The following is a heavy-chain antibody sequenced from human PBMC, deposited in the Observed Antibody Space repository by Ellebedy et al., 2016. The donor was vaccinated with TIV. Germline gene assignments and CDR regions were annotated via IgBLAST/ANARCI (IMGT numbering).Heavy chain of an antibody. CDR1: GGSISSYY. D-gene: IGHD2-15*01. CDR2: IYYSGST. V-gene: IGHV4-59*01. Sequence: MPSETLSLTCTVSGGSISSYYWSWIRQPPGKGLEWIGYIYYSGSTNYNPSLKSRVTISVDTSKNQFSLKLSSVTAADPAVYYCARALGYCSGGSCYEVRLDYWGQGTLVTVSS. J-gene: IGHJ4*02. CDR3: ARALGYCSGGSCYEVRLDY.